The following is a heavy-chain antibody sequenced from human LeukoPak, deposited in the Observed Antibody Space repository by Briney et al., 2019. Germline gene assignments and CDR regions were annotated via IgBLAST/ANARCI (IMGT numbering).Heavy chain of an antibody. J-gene: IGHJ4*02. V-gene: IGHV3-11*04. Sequence: PGWALRLSCAASRLTFSHYYMRWIRLAPGTGLEGASYISRSGSTIYYADSVKGRFTISRDNAKNSLYLKMNSLSAEDTAVYYCASDALYCSSTSCPNDYWGQGTLVTVSS. CDR1: RLTFSHYY. D-gene: IGHD2-2*01. CDR2: ISRSGSTI. CDR3: ASDALYCSSTSCPNDY.